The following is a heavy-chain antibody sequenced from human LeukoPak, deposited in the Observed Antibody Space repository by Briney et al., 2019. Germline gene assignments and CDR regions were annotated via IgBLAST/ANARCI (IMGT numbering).Heavy chain of an antibody. Sequence: GGSLRLSCAASGFTFSSYSMNWARQAPGKGLEWVSSISSSSSYIYYADSVKGRFTISRDNAKNSLYLQMNSLRAEDTAVYYCARDYSSSPQDLDYWGQGTLVTVSS. CDR3: ARDYSSSPQDLDY. V-gene: IGHV3-21*01. CDR2: ISSSSSYI. CDR1: GFTFSSYS. D-gene: IGHD6-13*01. J-gene: IGHJ4*02.